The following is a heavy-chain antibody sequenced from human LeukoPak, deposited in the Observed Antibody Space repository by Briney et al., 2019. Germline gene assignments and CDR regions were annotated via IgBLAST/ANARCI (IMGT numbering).Heavy chain of an antibody. V-gene: IGHV4-39*07. Sequence: SETLSLTCTVSGGSISSSTSYWTWIRQPPGKGLEWIGSLYYSGSTSYNPSLKSRVTMSVDTSKNQFSLRLSSMTAADTAVYYCARRPLTPFCLDYWGQGTLVTVSS. CDR3: ARRPLTPFCLDY. CDR2: LYYSGST. J-gene: IGHJ4*02. D-gene: IGHD2/OR15-2a*01. CDR1: GGSISSSTSY.